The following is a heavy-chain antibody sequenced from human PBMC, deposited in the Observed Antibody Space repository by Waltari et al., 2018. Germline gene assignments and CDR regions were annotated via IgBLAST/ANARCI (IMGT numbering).Heavy chain of an antibody. D-gene: IGHD3-10*01. CDR1: GGSISSGSYY. J-gene: IGHJ3*02. CDR2: IYTSGCT. V-gene: IGHV4-61*02. Sequence: QVQLQESGPGLVKPSETLSLTCSVSGGSISSGSYYWTWIRQTAGKGLDWIGRIYTSGCTHINPSLRSRPPMSLDTSNNQFSPKLGSVTAAHTALYYCARDTPQLADAFAIWCQGTMVTVSS. CDR3: ARDTPQLADAFAI.